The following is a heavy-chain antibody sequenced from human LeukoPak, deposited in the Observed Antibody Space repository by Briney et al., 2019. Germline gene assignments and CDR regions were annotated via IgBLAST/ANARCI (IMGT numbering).Heavy chain of an antibody. CDR1: GFTFSSYW. J-gene: IGHJ6*03. D-gene: IGHD2-21*01. CDR3: ARDQAVVIGYYYYYIDV. V-gene: IGHV3-74*01. CDR2: INSDGSST. Sequence: GGSLRLSCAASGFTFSSYWMHWVRQAPGKGLVWVSRINSDGSSTSYADSVKGRFTISRDNAKNTLYLQMNSLRAEDTAVYYCARDQAVVIGYYYYYIDVWGKGTTVTLYS.